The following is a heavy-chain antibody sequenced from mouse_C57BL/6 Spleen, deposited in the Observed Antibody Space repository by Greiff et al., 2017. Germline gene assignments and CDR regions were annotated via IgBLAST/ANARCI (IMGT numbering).Heavy chain of an antibody. Sequence: EVQLQQSGPELVKPGASVKISCKASGYTFTDYYMNWVKQSHGKSLEWIGDINPNNGGTSYNQKFKGKATLTVDKSSSTAYMELLSLTSEDSAVYYCARKLYYYGSSYNYGGQGTTLTVSS. J-gene: IGHJ2*01. V-gene: IGHV1-26*01. CDR2: INPNNGGT. CDR1: GYTFTDYY. D-gene: IGHD1-1*01. CDR3: ARKLYYYGSSYNY.